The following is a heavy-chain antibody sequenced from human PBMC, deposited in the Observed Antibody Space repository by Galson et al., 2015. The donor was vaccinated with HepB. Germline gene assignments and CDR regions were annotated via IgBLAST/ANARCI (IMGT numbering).Heavy chain of an antibody. D-gene: IGHD6-19*01. CDR3: AKGTTSSGWYFRPFDY. Sequence: SLRLSCAASGFTFSSYAMSWVRQAPGEGLEWVSAISGSGGSTYYADSVKGRFTISRDNSENTLYLQMNSLRAEDTAVYYCAKGTTSSGWYFRPFDYWGQGTLVTVSS. CDR1: GFTFSSYA. CDR2: ISGSGGST. V-gene: IGHV3-23*01. J-gene: IGHJ4*02.